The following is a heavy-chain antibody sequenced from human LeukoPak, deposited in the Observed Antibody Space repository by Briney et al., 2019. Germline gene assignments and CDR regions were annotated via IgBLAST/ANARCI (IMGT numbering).Heavy chain of an antibody. Sequence: SETLSLTCTVSGGSISSYYWSWVRQPPGKGLEWIAYIHYRGTTNSDPSLKSRVTISVDTSKNQVSLKLSSVTAADTAVYYCARDRGTSSDRPNWYFDLWGRGTLVSVSS. CDR1: GGSISSYY. V-gene: IGHV4-59*01. CDR3: ARDRGTSSDRPNWYFDL. CDR2: IHYRGTT. D-gene: IGHD1/OR15-1a*01. J-gene: IGHJ2*01.